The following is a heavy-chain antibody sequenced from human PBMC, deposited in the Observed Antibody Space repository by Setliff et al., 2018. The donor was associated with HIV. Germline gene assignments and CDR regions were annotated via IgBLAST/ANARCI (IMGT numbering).Heavy chain of an antibody. J-gene: IGHJ4*02. Sequence: SETLSLTCNVSGGSISSSNYYWGWIRQPPGKGLEWIGSIYYSGKTYYNSSLKSRVTISVDTSKNQFSLKLSSVTAADTAVYYCGRLSETAMASFDSWGQGILVTVSS. CDR2: IYYSGKT. D-gene: IGHD2-21*02. CDR3: GRLSETAMASFDS. V-gene: IGHV4-39*01. CDR1: GGSISSSNYY.